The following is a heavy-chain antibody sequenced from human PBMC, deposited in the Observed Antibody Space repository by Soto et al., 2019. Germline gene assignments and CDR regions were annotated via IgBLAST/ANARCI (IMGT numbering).Heavy chain of an antibody. D-gene: IGHD2-15*01. V-gene: IGHV4-34*01. Sequence: QVQLQQWGAGLLKPSETLSLTCAVYGGSFSGYYWSWIRQPPGKGLEWIGEINHSGSTNYNPSLKSRVTISVDPSKNQFSLKLSSVTAADTAVYYCARGQDLPCSGGSCYPFDYWGQGTLVTVSS. J-gene: IGHJ4*02. CDR2: INHSGST. CDR1: GGSFSGYY. CDR3: ARGQDLPCSGGSCYPFDY.